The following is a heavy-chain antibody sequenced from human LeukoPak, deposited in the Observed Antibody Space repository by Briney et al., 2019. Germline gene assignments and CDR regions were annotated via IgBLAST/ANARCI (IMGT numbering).Heavy chain of an antibody. V-gene: IGHV4-34*01. CDR3: ARAQKYXXXSVDY. Sequence: PSETLSLTCAVYGGSFSGYYWSWIRQPPGKGLEWIGEINHSGSTNYNPSLKSRVTISVDTSKNQFSLKLNSVTAADTAVYYCARAQKYXXXSVDYWGQGTLVTVS. D-gene: IGHD2/OR15-2a*01. J-gene: IGHJ4*02. CDR2: INHSGST. CDR1: GGSFSGYY.